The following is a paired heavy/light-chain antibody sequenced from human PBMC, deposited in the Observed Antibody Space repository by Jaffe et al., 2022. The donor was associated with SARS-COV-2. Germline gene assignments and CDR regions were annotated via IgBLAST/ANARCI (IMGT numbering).Light chain of an antibody. V-gene: IGKV2-28*01. Sequence: DIVMTQSPLSLSVTPGEPASISCRSSQSLLDSNGYNYLDWYVQRPGQPPQLLIYLGSSRASGVPDRFSGSGSGTDFTLKISRVAAEDVGVYYCMQALQSWTFGQGTKVEIK. J-gene: IGKJ1*01. CDR2: LGS. CDR1: QSLLDSNGYNY. CDR3: MQALQSWT.
Heavy chain of an antibody. CDR2: IYPSDSDT. Sequence: EVQLVQSGVEVKKPGESLKISCKSSGYRFTSSWLGWVRRTPGKGLEWMGIIYPSDSDTRYSPSFQGQVTISADKSISTAYLQWNSLKASDTAMYYCARGPYDSTGRGYAFDLWGQGTVVTVSS. CDR3: ARGPYDSTGRGYAFDL. CDR1: GYRFTSSW. V-gene: IGHV5-51*01. D-gene: IGHD3-22*01. J-gene: IGHJ3*01.